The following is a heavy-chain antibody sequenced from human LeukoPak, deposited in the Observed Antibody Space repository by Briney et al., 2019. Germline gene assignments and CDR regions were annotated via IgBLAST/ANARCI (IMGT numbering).Heavy chain of an antibody. D-gene: IGHD3-22*01. CDR1: GGSISSYY. CDR3: ARTVKNYYDSSAHYYGMDV. CDR2: IYYSWST. Sequence: SETLSLTCTVSGGSISSYYWSWIRQPPGKGLEWIGYIYYSWSTNYNPSLKSRVTISVDTSKNQFSLKLSSVTAADTAVYYCARTVKNYYDSSAHYYGMDVWGQGTTVTVSS. V-gene: IGHV4-59*01. J-gene: IGHJ6*02.